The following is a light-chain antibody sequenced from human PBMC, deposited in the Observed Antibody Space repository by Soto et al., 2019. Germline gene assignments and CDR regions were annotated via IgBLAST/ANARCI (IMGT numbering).Light chain of an antibody. V-gene: IGLV2-8*01. CDR3: SSYAGTDIVI. Sequence: QSALTQPPSASGSPGQSVTISCTGTSSDVGGYNFVSWYQQHPGKAPKLIIYEVTQRPSGVPDRFSGSKSGNTASLAVSGLQGDDEAHYYCSSYAGTDIVIFGGGTKVTVL. CDR2: EVT. CDR1: SSDVGGYNF. J-gene: IGLJ2*01.